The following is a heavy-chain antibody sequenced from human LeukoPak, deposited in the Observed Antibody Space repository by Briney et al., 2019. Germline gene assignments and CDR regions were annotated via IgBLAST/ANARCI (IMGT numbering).Heavy chain of an antibody. CDR2: ISGSGGST. CDR1: GFTFSSYA. Sequence: QPGGSLRLSCAASGFTFSSYAMSWVRQAPGKGLEWVSAISGSGGSTYYADSVKGRFTISRDNSKNTLYLQMNSLRAEDTAVYYCAKWGTSCYTSCYYGMDVWGQGTTVAVSS. D-gene: IGHD2-2*02. CDR3: AKWGTSCYTSCYYGMDV. V-gene: IGHV3-23*01. J-gene: IGHJ6*02.